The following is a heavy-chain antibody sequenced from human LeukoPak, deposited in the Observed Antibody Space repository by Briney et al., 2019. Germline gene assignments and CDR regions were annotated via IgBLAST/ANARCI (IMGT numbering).Heavy chain of an antibody. Sequence: PSETLSLTCTVSGGSLSSSSYYWGWIRQPPGKGLEWIGSIYYSGSTYYNPSLKSRVTISVDTSKNQFSLKLSSVTAADTAVYYCARAPYSSGWWGDYWGQGTLVTVSS. D-gene: IGHD6-19*01. CDR3: ARAPYSSGWWGDY. V-gene: IGHV4-39*07. CDR1: GGSLSSSSYY. CDR2: IYYSGST. J-gene: IGHJ4*02.